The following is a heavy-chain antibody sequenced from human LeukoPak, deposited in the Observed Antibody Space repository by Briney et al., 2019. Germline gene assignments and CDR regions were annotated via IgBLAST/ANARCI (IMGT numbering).Heavy chain of an antibody. J-gene: IGHJ4*02. CDR2: INPNSGGT. CDR3: AREGLYYDSSGYCDY. CDR1: GYTFTSYY. D-gene: IGHD3-22*01. Sequence: ASVKVSCKASGYTFTSYYMHWVRQAPGQGLEWMGWINPNSGGTNYAQKFQGWVTMTRDTSISTAYMELSRLRSDDTAVYYCAREGLYYDSSGYCDYWGQGTLVTVSS. V-gene: IGHV1-2*04.